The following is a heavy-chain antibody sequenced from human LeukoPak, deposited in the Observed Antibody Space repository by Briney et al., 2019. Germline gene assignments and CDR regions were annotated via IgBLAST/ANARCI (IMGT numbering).Heavy chain of an antibody. CDR3: AKDISHIAGFFDY. J-gene: IGHJ4*02. D-gene: IGHD2-15*01. V-gene: IGHV3-43*02. CDR2: ISGDGGST. CDR1: GFTFDDYA. Sequence: PGGSLRLSCAASGFTFDDYAMHWVRQAPGKGLEWVSLISGDGGSTYYADSVKGRFTISRDNSKNSLYLQMNRLRTEDTALYYRAKDISHIAGFFDYWGQGTLVTVSS.